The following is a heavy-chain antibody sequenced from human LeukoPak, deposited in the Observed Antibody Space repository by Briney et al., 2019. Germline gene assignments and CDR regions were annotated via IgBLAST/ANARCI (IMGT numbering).Heavy chain of an antibody. CDR1: GGSFSGYY. Sequence: SETLSLTCAVYGGSFSGYYWSWIRQPPGKGLEWIGEINHSGSTNYNPSLKSRVTISVDTSKNQFSLKLSSVTAADTAVYYCASTQVVPAAMGRNWFDPWGQGTLVTVSS. D-gene: IGHD2-2*01. CDR3: ASTQVVPAAMGRNWFDP. V-gene: IGHV4-34*01. J-gene: IGHJ5*02. CDR2: INHSGST.